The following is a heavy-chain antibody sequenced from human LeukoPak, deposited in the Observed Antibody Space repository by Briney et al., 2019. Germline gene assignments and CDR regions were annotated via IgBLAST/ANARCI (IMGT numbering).Heavy chain of an antibody. CDR3: AFPELLRGDDAFDI. CDR1: GYTFTGYY. D-gene: IGHD2-15*01. CDR2: INPNSGGT. Sequence: ASVKVSCKASGYTFTGYYMHWVRQAPGQGLEWMGRINPNSGGTNYAQKFQGRVTMTRDTSISTAYVELSRLRSDDTAVYYCAFPELLRGDDAFDIWGQGTMVTVSS. J-gene: IGHJ3*02. V-gene: IGHV1-2*06.